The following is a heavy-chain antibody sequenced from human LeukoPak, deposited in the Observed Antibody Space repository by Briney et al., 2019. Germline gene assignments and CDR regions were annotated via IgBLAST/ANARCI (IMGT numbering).Heavy chain of an antibody. D-gene: IGHD5/OR15-5a*01. J-gene: IGHJ5*02. V-gene: IGHV4-59*01. Sequence: PSQTLSFTCTVSGGSISSYYWSWIRQPPGKGLEWIGYIYYSGSTNYNPSLKSRVTISVDTSKNQFSLKLSSVTAADTAVYYCARGGVSRFDPWGQGTLVTVSS. CDR1: GGSISSYY. CDR2: IYYSGST. CDR3: ARGGVSRFDP.